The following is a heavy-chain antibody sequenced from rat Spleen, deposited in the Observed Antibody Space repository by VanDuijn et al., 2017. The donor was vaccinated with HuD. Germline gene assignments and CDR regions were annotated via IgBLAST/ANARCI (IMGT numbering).Heavy chain of an antibody. J-gene: IGHJ2*01. CDR2: ISYDGSST. D-gene: IGHD1-2*01. CDR3: ARSRPRDYYSSPLFDY. V-gene: IGHV5-7*01. Sequence: EVHLVESGGGLVQPGRSLKLSCAASGFSFSDYYMAWVRQAPTKGLEWVATISYDGSSTYYPDSVKGRFTISRDTAENTLYLQMDSLRSEDTATYYCARSRPRDYYSSPLFDYWGQGVMVTVSS. CDR1: GFSFSDYY.